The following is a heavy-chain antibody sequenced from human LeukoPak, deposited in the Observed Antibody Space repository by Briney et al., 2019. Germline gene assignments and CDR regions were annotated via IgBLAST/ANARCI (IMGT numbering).Heavy chain of an antibody. CDR3: ARSWSGSVTAADI. V-gene: IGHV4-4*07. Sequence: PSETLSLTCTVSGVSISGYYWTWIRQPAGKGLEWIGRIYSSGSTGYNPSLKSRVTMSVDTSKNQFSLKLSSVTAADTAIYYCARSWSGSVTAADIWGQGTMVTASS. J-gene: IGHJ3*02. CDR2: IYSSGST. D-gene: IGHD3-3*01. CDR1: GVSISGYY.